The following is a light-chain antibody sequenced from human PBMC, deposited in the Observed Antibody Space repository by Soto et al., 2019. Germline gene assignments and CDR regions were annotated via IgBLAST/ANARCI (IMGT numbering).Light chain of an antibody. CDR3: QQYNNYSWT. CDR1: QTISGW. V-gene: IGKV1-5*03. CDR2: KAS. J-gene: IGKJ1*01. Sequence: DIQMTQSPSTLSASFGDRVNITCRASQTISGWLAWYQQKPGKAPKLLIYKASSLESGVPSRFSGSGSGTDFTLTISSLQSDDFATYYCQQYNNYSWTFGQGTKVDIK.